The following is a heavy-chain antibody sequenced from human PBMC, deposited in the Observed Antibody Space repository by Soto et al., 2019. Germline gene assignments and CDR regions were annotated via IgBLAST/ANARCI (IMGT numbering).Heavy chain of an antibody. CDR1: GGCISSSNC. V-gene: IGHV4-4*02. J-gene: IGHJ6*02. Sequence: QVQLPESGPGLVKPSGTLALTCAVSGGCISSSNCWRWGRQPPGKGLEWIGEIYHSGSSNFNPSLTSRVTISVHKSKTQFSLKLTAVTAADTAVYSWARVSGSYYYGMDVWGQGTTVTGSS. CDR3: ARVSGSYYYGMDV. CDR2: IYHSGSS.